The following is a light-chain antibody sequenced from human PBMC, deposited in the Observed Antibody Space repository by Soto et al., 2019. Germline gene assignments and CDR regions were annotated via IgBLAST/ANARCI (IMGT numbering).Light chain of an antibody. CDR1: SSDVGGYNY. CDR2: EVS. J-gene: IGLJ1*01. V-gene: IGLV2-14*01. Sequence: QSALTQPPSASGSPGQSVAISCTGTSSDVGGYNYVSWYQQHPGKAPKLMIYEVSNRPSGISNRFSGSKSGNTASLTISGLQAEDEADYYCSSYTSSVAHVFGTGTKLTVL. CDR3: SSYTSSVAHV.